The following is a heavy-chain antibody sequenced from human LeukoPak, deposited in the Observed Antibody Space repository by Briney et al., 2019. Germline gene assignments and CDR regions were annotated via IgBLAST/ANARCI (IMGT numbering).Heavy chain of an antibody. CDR3: ARDGSSSSRRFHRGGAFDI. D-gene: IGHD6-13*01. CDR1: GGSFSGYY. J-gene: IGHJ3*02. V-gene: IGHV4-34*01. CDR2: INHSGST. Sequence: PSETLSLTCAVYGGSFSGYYWSWIRQPPGKGLEWIGEINHSGSTNYNPSLKSRVTISVDTSKNQFSLQLNSVTPEDTAVYYCARDGSSSSRRFHRGGAFDIWGQGTMVTVSS.